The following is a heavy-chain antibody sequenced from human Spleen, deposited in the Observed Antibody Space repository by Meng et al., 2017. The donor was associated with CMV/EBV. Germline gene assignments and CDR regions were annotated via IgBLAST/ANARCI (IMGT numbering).Heavy chain of an antibody. CDR3: ASEFWSGPNWFDP. V-gene: IGHV3-9*01. CDR2: ISWNSGSI. CDR1: GFTFDDYA. Sequence: GGSLRLSCAASGFTFDDYAMHWVRQAPGKGLEWVSGISWNSGSIGYADSVKGRFTISRDNAKNSLYLQMNSLRAEDTAVYYCASEFWSGPNWFDPWGQGTLVTVSS. J-gene: IGHJ5*02. D-gene: IGHD3-3*01.